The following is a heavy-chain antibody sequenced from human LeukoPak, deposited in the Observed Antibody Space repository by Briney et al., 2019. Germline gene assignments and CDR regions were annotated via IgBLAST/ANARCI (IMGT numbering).Heavy chain of an antibody. D-gene: IGHD6-13*01. CDR1: GYTFTRYA. V-gene: IGHV1-3*01. Sequence: ASVKVSCKASGYTFTRYAIHWVRQAPGQGLEWMGWINAGNGDTKYSKNFQGRVTITRDPSASTAYMELSSLRSEDTAVFYCARDESAAAASTFDYWGQGTLITVSS. J-gene: IGHJ4*02. CDR2: INAGNGDT. CDR3: ARDESAAAASTFDY.